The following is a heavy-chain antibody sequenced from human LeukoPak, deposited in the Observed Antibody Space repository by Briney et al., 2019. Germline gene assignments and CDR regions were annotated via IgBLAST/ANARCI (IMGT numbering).Heavy chain of an antibody. J-gene: IGHJ4*02. D-gene: IGHD1-26*01. CDR2: IIPIFGTA. V-gene: IGHV1-69*05. Sequence: SVKVSCKASGGTFSSYAISWVRQAPGQGLEWMGRIIPIFGTANYAQKLQGRVTITTDESTSTAYMELSSLRSDDTAVYYCARDPSGWELPTDYWGQGTLVTVSS. CDR1: GGTFSSYA. CDR3: ARDPSGWELPTDY.